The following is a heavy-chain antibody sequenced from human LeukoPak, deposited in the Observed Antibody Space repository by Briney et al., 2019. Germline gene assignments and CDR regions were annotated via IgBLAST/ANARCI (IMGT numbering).Heavy chain of an antibody. Sequence: PSETLSPTCTVSGGSISSNYWNWLPQSPGKGLEWIGFIYYSGGTKYNPSLKSRVTISLDLSKSHFSLKFSSVFAADTAIYYCARGTDDYKFDFWGQGALVTVSS. J-gene: IGHJ4*02. CDR3: ARGTDDYKFDF. CDR2: IYYSGGT. V-gene: IGHV4-59*01. CDR1: GGSISSNY. D-gene: IGHD5-24*01.